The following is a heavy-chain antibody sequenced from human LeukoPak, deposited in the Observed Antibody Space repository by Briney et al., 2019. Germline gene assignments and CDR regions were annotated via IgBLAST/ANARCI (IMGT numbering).Heavy chain of an antibody. D-gene: IGHD2-21*01. CDR3: ARVIAGRDASDI. CDR2: IYYSGST. CDR1: GGSNSSYY. V-gene: IGHV4-59*01. Sequence: SETLSLTCTVSGGSNSSYYWSWIRQPPGKGLEWIGYIYYSGSTNYNPSLKSRVTISVDTSKNQFSLKLSSVTAADTAVYYCARVIAGRDASDIWGQGTMVTVSS. J-gene: IGHJ3*02.